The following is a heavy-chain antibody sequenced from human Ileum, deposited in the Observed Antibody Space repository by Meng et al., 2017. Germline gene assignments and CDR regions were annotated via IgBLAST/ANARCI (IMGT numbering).Heavy chain of an antibody. Sequence: GESLKISCAASGFTFSSYSMNWVRQAPGKGLEWASSISSSSSYIYYADSVKGRFTISRDNAKNSLYLQMNSLRAEDTAVYYCARTVAGITIFGVVIIAPTYFDYWGQGTLVTVSS. CDR2: ISSSSSYI. D-gene: IGHD3-3*01. J-gene: IGHJ4*02. CDR1: GFTFSSYS. V-gene: IGHV3-21*01. CDR3: ARTVAGITIFGVVIIAPTYFDY.